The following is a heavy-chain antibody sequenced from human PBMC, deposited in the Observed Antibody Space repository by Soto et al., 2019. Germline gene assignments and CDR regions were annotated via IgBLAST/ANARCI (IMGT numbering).Heavy chain of an antibody. J-gene: IGHJ4*02. CDR2: ISYDGSNK. CDR3: AKVKAAPY. Sequence: QVQLVESGGGVVQPGRSLRLSCAASGFTFSSYGMHWVRQAPGKGLEWVAVISYDGSNKYYADSVKGRFTISRDNSKNTLYLQMNSLRAEDTAVYYCAKVKAAPYWGQGPLVTVSS. CDR1: GFTFSSYG. D-gene: IGHD6-6*01. V-gene: IGHV3-30*18.